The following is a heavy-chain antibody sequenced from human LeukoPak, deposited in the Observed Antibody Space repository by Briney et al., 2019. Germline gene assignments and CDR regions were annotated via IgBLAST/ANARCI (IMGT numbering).Heavy chain of an antibody. V-gene: IGHV1-46*03. CDR3: AREYYDILTGYQHFDY. CDR2: INPSGGST. J-gene: IGHJ4*02. CDR1: GYTFTSYY. Sequence: ASVKVSCKASGYTFTSYYMHWVRQSPGQGLEWMGIINPSGGSTSYAQKFQGRVTMTRGTSTSTVYMELSSLRSEDTAVYYCAREYYDILTGYQHFDYWGQGTLVTVSS. D-gene: IGHD3-9*01.